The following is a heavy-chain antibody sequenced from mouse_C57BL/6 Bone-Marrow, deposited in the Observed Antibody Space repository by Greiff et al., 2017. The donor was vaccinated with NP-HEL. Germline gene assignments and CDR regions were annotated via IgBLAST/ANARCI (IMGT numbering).Heavy chain of an antibody. Sequence: QVQLKESGPGLVQPSQSLSITCTVSGFSLTSYGVHWVRQSPGKGLEWLGVIWRGGSTDYNAAFMSRLSITKDNSKSQVFFKMNSLQADDTAIYYCAKKRRLPGTENWYFDVWGTGTTVTVSS. D-gene: IGHD3-2*02. J-gene: IGHJ1*03. CDR1: GFSLTSYG. CDR2: IWRGGST. V-gene: IGHV2-5*01. CDR3: AKKRRLPGTENWYFDV.